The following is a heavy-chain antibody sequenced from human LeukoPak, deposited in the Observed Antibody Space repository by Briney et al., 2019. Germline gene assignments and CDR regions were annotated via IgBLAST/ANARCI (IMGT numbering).Heavy chain of an antibody. CDR3: ATARDILTTISVGGFDY. CDR2: INPNSGDT. D-gene: IGHD5-12*01. V-gene: IGHV1-2*02. CDR1: GYTFTGFY. J-gene: IGHJ4*02. Sequence: ASVKVSCKASGYTFTGFYIHWVRQAPGQGLEWMGWINPNSGDTNYAQKFQSRVTMTRDSSISTAYMELSRLSSDDTAVYYCATARDILTTISVGGFDYWGQGTLVTVSS.